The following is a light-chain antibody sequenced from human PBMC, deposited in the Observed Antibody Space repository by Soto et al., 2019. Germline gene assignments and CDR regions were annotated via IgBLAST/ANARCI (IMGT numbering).Light chain of an antibody. Sequence: IIMTQSPATLSVSPGERATLSCRAIQTINNNLACYQQKPGQAPRLLLFAAYARATGVPARFSGGGSGTDFTLPISGLQSEDSAFYYFQQYNNVPRTFGQGKRLA. J-gene: IGKJ5*01. CDR3: QQYNNVPRT. V-gene: IGKV3-15*01. CDR1: QTINNN. CDR2: AAY.